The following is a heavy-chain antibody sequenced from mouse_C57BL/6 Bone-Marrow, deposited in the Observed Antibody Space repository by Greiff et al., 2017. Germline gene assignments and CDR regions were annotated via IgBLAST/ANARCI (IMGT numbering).Heavy chain of an antibody. D-gene: IGHD2-2*01. CDR3: AREGLRFYWYFDV. Sequence: QVQLQQPGAELVMPGASVKLSCKASGYTFTSYWMHWVKQRPGQGLEWIGEIDPSDSYTNYNQKFKGKSTLTVDKSSSTAYMQLSSLTSEDSAVYYCAREGLRFYWYFDVWGKGTTVTVSS. J-gene: IGHJ1*03. CDR1: GYTFTSYW. CDR2: IDPSDSYT. V-gene: IGHV1-69*01.